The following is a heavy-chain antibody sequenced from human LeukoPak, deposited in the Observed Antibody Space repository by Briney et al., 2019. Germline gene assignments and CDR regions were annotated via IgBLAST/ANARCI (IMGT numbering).Heavy chain of an antibody. Sequence: PGRSLRLSCAASGVNFGSYAMHWVRQAPGPGLHRVAVISYDGSSKYYADSVKGRFTISRDNSKNTLYLQMNSLRAEDTAVYYCAKARYYGEGWFDPWGQGTLVTASS. CDR1: GVNFGSYA. CDR2: ISYDGSSK. J-gene: IGHJ5*02. CDR3: AKARYYGEGWFDP. V-gene: IGHV3-30-3*01. D-gene: IGHD3-16*01.